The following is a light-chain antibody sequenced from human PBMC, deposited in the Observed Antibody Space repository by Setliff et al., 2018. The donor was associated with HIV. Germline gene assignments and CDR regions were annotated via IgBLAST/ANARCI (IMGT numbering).Light chain of an antibody. V-gene: IGLV3-1*01. CDR1: QLGDRF. CDR2: QDS. CDR3: QTWDNRNYV. Sequence: SYELTQPPSVSVSPGQTAIITCSADQLGDRFASWYRQRPGQSPVLVMYQDSKRPSGIPERFYGSNSGNTATLTISGAQAMDEADYYCQTWDNRNYVFGTGTKGTVL. J-gene: IGLJ1*01.